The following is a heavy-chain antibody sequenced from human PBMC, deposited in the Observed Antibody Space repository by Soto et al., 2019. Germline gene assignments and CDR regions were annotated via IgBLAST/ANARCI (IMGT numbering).Heavy chain of an antibody. J-gene: IGHJ6*02. D-gene: IGHD2-2*01. V-gene: IGHV4-31*03. CDR1: GGSISSGGYY. Sequence: SETLSLTCTVSGGSISSGGYYWSWIRQHPGKGLEWIGYIYYSGSTYYNPSLKGRVTISVDTSKNQFSLKLSSVTAADTAVYYCARDRVPAATAIYYYYYGMDVWGQGTTVTVSS. CDR2: IYYSGST. CDR3: ARDRVPAATAIYYYYYGMDV.